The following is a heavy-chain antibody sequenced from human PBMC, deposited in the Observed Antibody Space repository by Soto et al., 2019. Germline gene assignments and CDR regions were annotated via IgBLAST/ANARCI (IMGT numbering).Heavy chain of an antibody. CDR3: ARDLSWGSNWYYYMDV. V-gene: IGHV3-7*01. CDR2: IKQNGSGT. J-gene: IGHJ6*03. CDR1: GFTFSSYW. D-gene: IGHD7-27*01. Sequence: GSLRLSCAASGFTFSSYWMSWVRQAPGKGLEWVSSIKQNGSGTYYANSVKGRFTVFRDNARNSLYLQMNSLRAEDTAVYYCARDLSWGSNWYYYMDVWGKGTTVTVSS.